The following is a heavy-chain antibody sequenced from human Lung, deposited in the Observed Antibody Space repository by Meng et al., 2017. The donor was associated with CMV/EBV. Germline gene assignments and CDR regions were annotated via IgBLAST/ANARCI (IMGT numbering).Heavy chain of an antibody. CDR1: GDTFTSHG. Sequence: SVKVSXKASGDTFTSHGFTWVRQAPGQGLEWVGWISAYNDNTNYAQRLQGRVSMTTDTTTSTAYMELRSLRSDDTAVYYCASKVEPYYYDRSGYLNWGQGTXVTVSS. D-gene: IGHD3-22*01. J-gene: IGHJ4*02. V-gene: IGHV1-18*01. CDR3: ASKVEPYYYDRSGYLN. CDR2: ISAYNDNT.